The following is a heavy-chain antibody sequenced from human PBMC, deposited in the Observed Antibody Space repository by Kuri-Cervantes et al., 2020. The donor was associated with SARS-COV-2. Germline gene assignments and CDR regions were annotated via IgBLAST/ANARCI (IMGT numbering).Heavy chain of an antibody. J-gene: IGHJ3*02. V-gene: IGHV3-23*01. CDR2: ISGSGGST. Sequence: GGSLRLSCTASGFTFSSYAMSWVRQAPGKGLEWVSAISGSGGSTYYAESVKGRFTISRDNAQNSLYLQMNSLRAEDTAVYYCARDGGKARFRAFDIWGQGTRVTGSS. CDR3: ARDGGKARFRAFDI. CDR1: GFTFSSYA. D-gene: IGHD3-16*01.